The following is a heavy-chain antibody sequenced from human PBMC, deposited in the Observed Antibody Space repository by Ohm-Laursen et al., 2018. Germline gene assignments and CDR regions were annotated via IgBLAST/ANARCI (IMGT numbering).Heavy chain of an antibody. D-gene: IGHD3-10*01. V-gene: IGHV3-30*18. CDR3: AKDRGFYYYYYGMDV. CDR2: ISYDGSNK. Sequence: SLRLSCAASGFTFSSYGMHWVRRAPGKGLEWVAVISYDGSNKYYADSVKGRFTISRDNSKNTLYLQMNSLRAEDTAVYYCAKDRGFYYYYYGMDVWGQGTTVTVSS. J-gene: IGHJ6*02. CDR1: GFTFSSYG.